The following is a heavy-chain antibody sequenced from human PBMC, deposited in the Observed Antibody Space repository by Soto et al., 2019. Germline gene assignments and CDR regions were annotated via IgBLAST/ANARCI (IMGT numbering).Heavy chain of an antibody. D-gene: IGHD3-10*01. CDR1: GGSISANNYY. CDR2: VSYNGRT. J-gene: IGHJ4*02. CDR3: ARHALLGFGELSGFFDF. V-gene: IGHV4-39*01. Sequence: SETLSLTCIVSGGSISANNYYWGWIRQPPGKGLECIGTVSYNGRTYYNPSFKSRVTISVDTSKNQFSKKMNSVTAADTAMYYCARHALLGFGELSGFFDFWGQGTLVTVS.